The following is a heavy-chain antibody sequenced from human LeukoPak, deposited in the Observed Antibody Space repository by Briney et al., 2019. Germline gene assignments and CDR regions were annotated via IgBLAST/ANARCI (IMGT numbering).Heavy chain of an antibody. D-gene: IGHD2-15*01. Sequence: GAPVKVSCKASGYTYRTYSIAWVRQAPGQGLEWMGWISGYNGHTNYAQQVQGRVTMTTDTSTSTAYMELRSLRSDDTAVYYCASEAYCSGGRCSVQRVASWGQGTPVTVSS. CDR1: GYTYRTYS. V-gene: IGHV1-18*04. J-gene: IGHJ4*02. CDR2: ISGYNGHT. CDR3: ASEAYCSGGRCSVQRVAS.